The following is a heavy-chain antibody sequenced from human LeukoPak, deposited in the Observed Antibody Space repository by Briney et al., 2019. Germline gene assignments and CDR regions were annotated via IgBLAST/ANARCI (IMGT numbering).Heavy chain of an antibody. J-gene: IGHJ4*02. CDR3: ARGPIPNDFWSGYYTRFDY. V-gene: IGHV1-69*13. CDR2: IIPIFGTA. Sequence: ASVKVSCKASGGTFSSYAISWVRQAPGQGLEWMGGIIPIFGTANYAQKFQGRVTITADESTSTAYMELSSLRSEDTAVYYCARGPIPNDFWSGYYTRFDYWDQGTLVTVSS. D-gene: IGHD3-3*01. CDR1: GGTFSSYA.